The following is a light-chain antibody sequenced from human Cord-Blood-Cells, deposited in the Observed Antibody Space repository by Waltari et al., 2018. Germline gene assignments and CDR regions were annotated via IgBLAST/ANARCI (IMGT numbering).Light chain of an antibody. Sequence: EIVMTQSPVTLSVSPGERATLSCRASQRVSSNLAWYQQKPGQAPRLLIYGASTRATGIPARFSGSGSGTEFTLTINSLQSEDFAVYYCQQYNNWPLTFGGGTKVEIK. J-gene: IGKJ4*01. CDR1: QRVSSN. CDR3: QQYNNWPLT. V-gene: IGKV3-15*01. CDR2: GAS.